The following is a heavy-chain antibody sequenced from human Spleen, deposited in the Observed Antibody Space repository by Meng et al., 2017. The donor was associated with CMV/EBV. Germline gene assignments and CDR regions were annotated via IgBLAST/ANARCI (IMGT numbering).Heavy chain of an antibody. CDR2: ISSSGTTI. D-gene: IGHD3-22*01. V-gene: IGHV3-11*04. J-gene: IGHJ4*02. CDR1: YY. Sequence: YYMSWIRQAPGNGLEWVSYISSSGTTIYYADSVKGRFTISRDNAKNSLYLQMNSLRAEDTAVYYCARDRRQTGSNYYYDSSTYYVYWGQGTLVTVSS. CDR3: ARDRRQTGSNYYYDSSTYYVY.